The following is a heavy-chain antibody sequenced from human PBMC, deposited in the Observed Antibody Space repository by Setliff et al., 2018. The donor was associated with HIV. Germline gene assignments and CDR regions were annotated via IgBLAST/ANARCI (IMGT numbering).Heavy chain of an antibody. CDR2: ISHDGNNK. D-gene: IGHD1-26*01. J-gene: IGHJ3*02. CDR1: GFTFSSYS. V-gene: IGHV3-30*01. Sequence: PGGSLRLSCAASGFTFSSYSFHWVRQAPGKGLEWVTVISHDGNNKFYADSVKGRFTISRDNSKDTVSLHMTSLTSEDTAIYYCARDRVEAERGAFDIWGQGTMVTVSS. CDR3: ARDRVEAERGAFDI.